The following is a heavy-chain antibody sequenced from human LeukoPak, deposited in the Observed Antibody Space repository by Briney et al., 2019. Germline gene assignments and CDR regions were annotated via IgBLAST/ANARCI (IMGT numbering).Heavy chain of an antibody. V-gene: IGHV3-48*01. CDR2: ISSSSSTI. Sequence: PGGSLRLSCAASGFTFSSYSMNRVRQAPGKGLEWVSYISSSSSTIYYADSVKGRFTISRDNAKNSLYLQMNSLRAEDTAVYYCARERPDYDFWSGYFVSWGQGTLVTVSS. D-gene: IGHD3-3*01. CDR3: ARERPDYDFWSGYFVS. J-gene: IGHJ4*02. CDR1: GFTFSSYS.